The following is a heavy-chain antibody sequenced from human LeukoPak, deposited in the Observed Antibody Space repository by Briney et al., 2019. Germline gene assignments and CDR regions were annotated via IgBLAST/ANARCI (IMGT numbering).Heavy chain of an antibody. V-gene: IGHV4-39*01. CDR1: GASISSISYY. CDR2: IYYSGIT. CDR3: ARPRSLRDAFDI. Sequence: SETLSLTCTVSGASISSISYYWAWIRQTPGNRLQWIGSIYYSGITYYNPSLKSRVTIPVDTTKNQFSLKLSSVTAADTAVYYCARPRSLRDAFDIWGQGTMVTVSS. J-gene: IGHJ3*02.